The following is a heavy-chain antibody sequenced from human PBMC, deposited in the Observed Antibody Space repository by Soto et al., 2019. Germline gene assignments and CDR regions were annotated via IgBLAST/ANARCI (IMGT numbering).Heavy chain of an antibody. J-gene: IGHJ5*02. Sequence: QVQLVQSGAEVKKPGASVKVSCKASGYIFTGYYMHWLRKAPGQGLEWMVWFNPNSGGTKYGQKFQVRVTMTNDTTINTAYMELSGLISDDTAVYYCARGDFDSSANYYAGWFDPWGQGTLVTVSS. CDR1: GYIFTGYY. V-gene: IGHV1-2*02. CDR2: FNPNSGGT. CDR3: ARGDFDSSANYYAGWFDP. D-gene: IGHD3-22*01.